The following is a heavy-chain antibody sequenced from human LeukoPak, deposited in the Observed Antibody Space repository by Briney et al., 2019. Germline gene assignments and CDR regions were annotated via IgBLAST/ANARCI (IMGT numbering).Heavy chain of an antibody. CDR1: GFTFSSYA. CDR2: ISYDGSNK. Sequence: GGSLRLSCAASGFTFSSYAMHWVRQAPGKGLEWVAVISYDGSNKYYADSVKGRFTISRDNSKNTLYLQMNSLRAEDTAVYYCARDLRFLEWLPPGGSGMDVWGQGTTVTVSS. V-gene: IGHV3-30-3*01. D-gene: IGHD3-3*01. CDR3: ARDLRFLEWLPPGGSGMDV. J-gene: IGHJ6*02.